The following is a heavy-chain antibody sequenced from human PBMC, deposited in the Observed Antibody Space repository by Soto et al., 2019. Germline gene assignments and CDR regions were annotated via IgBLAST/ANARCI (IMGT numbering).Heavy chain of an antibody. D-gene: IGHD3-3*01. CDR2: ISGSGGST. Sequence: VQLLESGGGLVQPGGSLRLSCAASGFTFSSYAMSWVRQAPGKGLEWVSAISGSGGSTYYADSVKGRFTISRDNSKNTLYLQMNSLRAEDTAVYYCAKGMTITIFGVVKNDYWGQGTLVTVSS. V-gene: IGHV3-23*01. CDR1: GFTFSSYA. CDR3: AKGMTITIFGVVKNDY. J-gene: IGHJ4*02.